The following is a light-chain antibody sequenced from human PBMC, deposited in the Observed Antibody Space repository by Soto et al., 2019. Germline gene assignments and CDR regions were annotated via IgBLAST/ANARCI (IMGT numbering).Light chain of an antibody. CDR1: QSVSSN. CDR3: QHYNNWPNT. V-gene: IGKV3-15*01. J-gene: IGKJ2*01. Sequence: EIVMTQSPATLSVSPGERATLSCRASQSVSSNLAWYQQKPGQAPRLLIYGASTRATGIPARFSGSRSGTEFTLTISSLQSEDVAVYYCQHYNNWPNTFGQGTKLEIK. CDR2: GAS.